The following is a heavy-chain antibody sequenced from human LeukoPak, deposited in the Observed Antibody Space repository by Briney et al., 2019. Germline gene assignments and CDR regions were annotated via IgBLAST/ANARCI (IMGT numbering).Heavy chain of an antibody. D-gene: IGHD3-22*01. CDR3: ASGYYDTLN. CDR1: GGSFSGFY. J-gene: IGHJ4*02. CDR2: INHSRST. Sequence: SETLSLTCAVYGGSFSGFYWTWIRQPPGKGLEWIGQINHSRSTNSNPSLKSRVTISVDTSKNQFSLKLSSVTAADTAVYYCASGYYDTLNWGQGTLVTVSS. V-gene: IGHV4-34*01.